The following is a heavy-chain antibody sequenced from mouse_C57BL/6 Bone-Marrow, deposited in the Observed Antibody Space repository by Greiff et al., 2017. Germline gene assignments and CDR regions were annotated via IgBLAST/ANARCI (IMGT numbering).Heavy chain of an antibody. CDR2: INPYNGGT. J-gene: IGHJ1*03. CDR1: GYTFTDYY. Sequence: VKLQASGPVLVKPGASVKMSCKASGYTFTDYYMNWVKQSHGKSLELIGVINPYNGGTSYNQQFKGQATLTVDKSSSTAYMERNSLTSEDSAVYYCAREITTVVATPLYWYFDVWGTGTTVTVSS. CDR3: AREITTVVATPLYWYFDV. V-gene: IGHV1-19*01. D-gene: IGHD1-1*01.